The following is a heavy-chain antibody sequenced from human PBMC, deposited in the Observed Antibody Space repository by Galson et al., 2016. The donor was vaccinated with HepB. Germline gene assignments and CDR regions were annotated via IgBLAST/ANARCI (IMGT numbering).Heavy chain of an antibody. CDR2: ISWNSGGI. CDR3: VKDIGYCSGSTCYGTYYYYGMDV. Sequence: SLRLSCAASGFTFDDYAMHWVRQVPGKGLEWVSGISWNSGGIDYADSVKGRSTISRDNAKNSLYLQMNSLRAEDTALYYCVKDIGYCSGSTCYGTYYYYGMDVWGPGTTVTVSS. CDR1: GFTFDDYA. V-gene: IGHV3-9*01. D-gene: IGHD2-15*01. J-gene: IGHJ6*02.